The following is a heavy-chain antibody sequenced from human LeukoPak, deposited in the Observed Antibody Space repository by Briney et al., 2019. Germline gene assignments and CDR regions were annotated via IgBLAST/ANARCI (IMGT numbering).Heavy chain of an antibody. CDR1: GYSISSGYY. CDR3: ARDPYCSGGSCFPFDY. CDR2: IYHSGNT. J-gene: IGHJ4*02. V-gene: IGHV4-38-2*02. D-gene: IGHD2-15*01. Sequence: KPSETLSLTCTVSGYSISSGYYWGWIRQPPGKGLEWIGSIYHSGNTYYNPSLKSRVTISADTSKNQFSLRLSSVTAADTAVYYCARDPYCSGGSCFPFDYWGQGTLVTVSS.